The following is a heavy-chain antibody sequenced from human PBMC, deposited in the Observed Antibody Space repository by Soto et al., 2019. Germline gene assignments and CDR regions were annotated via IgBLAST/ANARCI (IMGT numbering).Heavy chain of an antibody. J-gene: IGHJ4*02. CDR3: ASSIN. CDR2: IWYDGSNK. V-gene: IGHV3-33*01. Sequence: QVQLVESGGGVVQPGRSLRLSCAASGFPFSSYGMHWVRQAPGKGLDWVAVIWYDGSNKDYAESVKGRFTISRDNSKNTLYLQMNSLGADDTAVYYCASSINWGQGTLVTVSS. CDR1: GFPFSSYG.